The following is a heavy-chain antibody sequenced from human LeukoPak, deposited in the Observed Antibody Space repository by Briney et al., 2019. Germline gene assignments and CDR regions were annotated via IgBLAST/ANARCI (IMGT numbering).Heavy chain of an antibody. Sequence: ASVKVSCKASGGTFTSYGISWVRQAPGQGLEWMGWISAYNGKANYAQKLQGRVTMTTDTSTSTAYMELRSLRSDDTAVYYCASKYYYDSSGYYPWWGQGTLVTVSS. CDR2: ISAYNGKA. V-gene: IGHV1-18*01. D-gene: IGHD3-22*01. J-gene: IGHJ4*02. CDR1: GGTFTSYG. CDR3: ASKYYYDSSGYYPW.